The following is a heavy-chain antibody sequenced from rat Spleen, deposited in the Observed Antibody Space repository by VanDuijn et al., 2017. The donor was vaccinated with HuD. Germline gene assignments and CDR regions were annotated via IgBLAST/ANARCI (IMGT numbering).Heavy chain of an antibody. CDR1: GFTFSDYY. V-gene: IGHV5-29*01. CDR3: TRALTPDY. D-gene: IGHD1-11*01. J-gene: IGHJ2*01. CDR2: ISYDGSST. Sequence: EVQLVESDGGLVQPGRSLKLSCAASGFTFSDYYMAWVRQAPTKGLEWVATISYDGSSTYYRDSVKGRFTISRDNAKSTLYLQMDSLKSEDTATYYCTRALTPDYWGQGVMVTVSS.